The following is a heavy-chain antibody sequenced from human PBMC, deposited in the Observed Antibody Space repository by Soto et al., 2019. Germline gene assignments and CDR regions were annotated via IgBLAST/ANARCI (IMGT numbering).Heavy chain of an antibody. J-gene: IGHJ4*02. CDR1: GGSISSYY. D-gene: IGHD4-17*01. Sequence: SETLSLTCTVSGGSISSYYWSWIRQPPGKGLEWIGYIYYSGSTNYNPSLKSRVTISVDTSKNQFSLKLSSVTAADTAVYYCASGDRLFDYWGQGTLVTVSS. V-gene: IGHV4-59*01. CDR3: ASGDRLFDY. CDR2: IYYSGST.